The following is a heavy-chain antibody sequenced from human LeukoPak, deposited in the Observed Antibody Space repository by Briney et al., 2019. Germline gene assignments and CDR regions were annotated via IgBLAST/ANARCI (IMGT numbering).Heavy chain of an antibody. CDR1: GSTFSRHG. J-gene: IGHJ4*02. D-gene: IGHD6-19*01. CDR3: AKDVVGQQWLENY. CDR2: INSDGSDK. V-gene: IGHV3-30*02. Sequence: GGSLRLSCAASGSTFSRHGMHWVRQAPGKGLEWVAFINSDGSDKLYGDSVKGRFTISRDNSKNTLSLQMNTLSPEDTALYYCAKDVVGQQWLENYWGQGTLVTVSS.